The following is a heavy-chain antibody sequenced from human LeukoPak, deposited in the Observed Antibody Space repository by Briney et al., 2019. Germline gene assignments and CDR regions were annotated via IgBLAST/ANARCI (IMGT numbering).Heavy chain of an antibody. CDR1: GFTFSSYE. Sequence: GGSLRLSCAASGFTFSSYEMNWVRQDPGKGLEWVSYISSSGSSIYYADSVKGRFTISRDNAKNSLYLQMNSLRAEDTAVYYCARAGGYSFGYEDYFDYWGQGTLVTVSS. V-gene: IGHV3-48*03. CDR3: ARAGGYSFGYEDYFDY. J-gene: IGHJ4*01. D-gene: IGHD5-18*01. CDR2: ISSSGSSI.